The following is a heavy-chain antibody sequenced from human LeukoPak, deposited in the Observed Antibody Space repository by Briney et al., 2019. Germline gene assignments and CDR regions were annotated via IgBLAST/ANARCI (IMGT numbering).Heavy chain of an antibody. CDR3: ARAPEYGWGSYLLY. CDR1: GRSISSGVYY. Sequence: PSETLSLTCTVSGRSISSGVYYWSWIRQPAGTGLEWIGRIHTRGTTNYNPSLKSRLTISVDTPQSQFSLNLSSVTAADTGVYSCARAPEYGWGSYLLYWGQGIQVTVSS. D-gene: IGHD3-10*01. J-gene: IGHJ4*02. V-gene: IGHV4-61*02. CDR2: IHTRGTT.